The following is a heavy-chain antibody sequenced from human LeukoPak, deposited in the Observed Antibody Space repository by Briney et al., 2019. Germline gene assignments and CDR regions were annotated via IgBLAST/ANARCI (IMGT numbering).Heavy chain of an antibody. CDR2: INPNSGGT. CDR3: ARDLTHYYDSSGYYVQDC. J-gene: IGHJ4*02. Sequence: GASVKVSCKASGYTFTGYYMHWVRQAPGQGLEWMGWINPNSGGTNYAQKFQGRVTMTRDTSISTAYMELSRLRSDDTAVYYCARDLTHYYDSSGYYVQDCWGQGTLVTVSS. D-gene: IGHD3-22*01. V-gene: IGHV1-2*02. CDR1: GYTFTGYY.